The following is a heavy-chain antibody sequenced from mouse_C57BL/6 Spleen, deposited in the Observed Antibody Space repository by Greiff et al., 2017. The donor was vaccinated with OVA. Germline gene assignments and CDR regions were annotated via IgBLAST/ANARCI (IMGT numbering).Heavy chain of an antibody. CDR2: IDPSDSYT. D-gene: IGHD1-1*01. J-gene: IGHJ2*01. V-gene: IGHV1-69*01. CDR3: ARGTTVITTNY. Sequence: QVQLQQPGAELVMPGASVKLSCKASGYTFTSYWMHWVKQRPGQGLEWIGEIDPSDSYTNYNQKFKGKSTLTVDKSSSTAYMQLRSLTSEDSAVYYCARGTTVITTNYWGQGTTLTVSS. CDR1: GYTFTSYW.